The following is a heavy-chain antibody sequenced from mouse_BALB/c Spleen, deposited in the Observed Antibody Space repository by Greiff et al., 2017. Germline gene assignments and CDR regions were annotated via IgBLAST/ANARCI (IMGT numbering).Heavy chain of an antibody. CDR1: GFNIKDSY. D-gene: IGHD2-4*01. Sequence: VQLQQSGAELVKPGASVKLSCTASGFNIKDSYMHWVKQRPEQGLEWIGRIDPANGNTKYDPKFQGKATITADTTSNTAYLQLSSLTSEDTAVYYCARSIYDYDGAYWGQGTLVTVSA. CDR3: ARSIYDYDGAY. J-gene: IGHJ3*01. CDR2: IDPANGNT. V-gene: IGHV14-3*02.